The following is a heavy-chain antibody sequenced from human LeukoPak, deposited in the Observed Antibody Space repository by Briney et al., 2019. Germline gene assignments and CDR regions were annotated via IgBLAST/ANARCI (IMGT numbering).Heavy chain of an antibody. D-gene: IGHD6-19*01. CDR3: ARDRSGADSSGWYYYFDY. V-gene: IGHV3-48*04. CDR2: ISSSSGTI. CDR1: GFTFSSYS. J-gene: IGHJ4*02. Sequence: PGGSLRLSCAASGFTFSSYSLSWVCQAPGKGLEWVSYISSSSGTIYYADSVKGRFTISRDNAKNSLYLQMNSLRAEDTAVYYCARDRSGADSSGWYYYFDYWGQGTLVTVPS.